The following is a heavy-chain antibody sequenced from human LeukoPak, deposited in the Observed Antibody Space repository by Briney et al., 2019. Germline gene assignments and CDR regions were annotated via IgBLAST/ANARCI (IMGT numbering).Heavy chain of an antibody. CDR3: VRLVGGYEEANYYY. CDR2: IFPGDSDT. V-gene: IGHV5-51*01. D-gene: IGHD5-12*01. CDR1: GYSFASYW. J-gene: IGHJ6*01. Sequence: GESLKISCKGSGYSFASYWIGWVRQRPGRGLELMGGIFPGDSDTRYSPSFQGHGTISADKSISPAYSQWSLLKASDRCVYYCVRLVGGYEEANYYY.